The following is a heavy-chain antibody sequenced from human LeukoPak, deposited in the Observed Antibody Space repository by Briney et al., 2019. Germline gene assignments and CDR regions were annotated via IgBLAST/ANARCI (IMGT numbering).Heavy chain of an antibody. CDR3: AKDRLSYSYGSPLDY. CDR1: GFTFSSYG. J-gene: IGHJ4*02. Sequence: GGSLRLSCSASGFTFSSYGMHWVRQAPGKGLEWVAFIRYDGSNKYYADSVKGRFTISRDNSKNTLYLQMNSLRAEDTAVYYCAKDRLSYSYGSPLDYWGQGTLVTVSS. CDR2: IRYDGSNK. V-gene: IGHV3-30*02. D-gene: IGHD5-18*01.